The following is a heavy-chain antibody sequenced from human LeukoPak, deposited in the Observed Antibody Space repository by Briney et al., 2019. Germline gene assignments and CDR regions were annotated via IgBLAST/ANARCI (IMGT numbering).Heavy chain of an antibody. CDR2: ISYSGDT. Sequence: PSETLSLTCTVSGDSITNVNYFWGWFRQPPGKGLEWLGTISYSGDTHYSPSLKSRLTISMDTSKSQFSLKLTSVTAADTARFHCARIRNTVLGGKIYDLWGQGTLITVSS. V-gene: IGHV4-39*07. CDR3: ARIRNTVLGGKIYDL. J-gene: IGHJ5*02. CDR1: GDSITNVNYF. D-gene: IGHD3-16*01.